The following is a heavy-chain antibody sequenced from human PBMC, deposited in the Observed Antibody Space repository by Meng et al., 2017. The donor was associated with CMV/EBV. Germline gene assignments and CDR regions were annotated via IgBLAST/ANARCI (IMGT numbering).Heavy chain of an antibody. CDR1: GFTFSSSG. D-gene: IGHD6-13*01. J-gene: IGHJ4*02. CDR3: AKDRASSWYSSYDY. CDR2: IRYDGSNK. V-gene: IGHV3-30*02. Sequence: SGFTFSSSGSHWVRQAPGKGLEWVAFIRYDGSNKYYADSVKGRFTISRDNSKNTLYLQMNSLRAEDTAVYYCAKDRASSWYSSYDYWGQGTLVTVSS.